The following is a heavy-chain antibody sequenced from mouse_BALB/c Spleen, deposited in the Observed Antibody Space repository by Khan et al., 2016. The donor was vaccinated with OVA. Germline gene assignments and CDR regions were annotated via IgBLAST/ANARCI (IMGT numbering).Heavy chain of an antibody. CDR2: QWSDGST. J-gene: IGHJ4*01. CDR3: ARQPYYHYNIMDY. D-gene: IGHD2-10*01. Sequence: QVQLTQSGPGLVAPSPSLSITCTISGFSLPNYGVHWVRPPPGKGLEWLVVQWSDGSTTYNSTLKSKLTISKDTPKSQVFLKMNSLQTDDTAMYFCARQPYYHYNIMDYWGQGTSGTVSS. V-gene: IGHV2-6-1*01. CDR1: GFSLPNYG.